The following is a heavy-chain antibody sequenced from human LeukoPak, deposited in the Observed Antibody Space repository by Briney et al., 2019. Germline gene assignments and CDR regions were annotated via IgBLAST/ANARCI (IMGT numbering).Heavy chain of an antibody. CDR2: MNPNNGKT. J-gene: IGHJ5*02. D-gene: IGHD2-21*01. Sequence: GASVKVSCKASGYIFTSLDINWVRQAPGQGLEWMGWMNPNNGKTAYAQKFQGRVTITRNTAITTAYMELSSLRSDDTAVYYCARGHVSGGRLFYLNSWGQGTLVTVSS. CDR1: GYIFTSLD. V-gene: IGHV1-8*03. CDR3: ARGHVSGGRLFYLNS.